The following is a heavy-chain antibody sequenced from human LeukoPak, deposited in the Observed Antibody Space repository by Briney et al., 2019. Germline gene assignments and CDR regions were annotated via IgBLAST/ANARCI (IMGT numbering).Heavy chain of an antibody. CDR3: ARLFVYGSGAEAYDY. D-gene: IGHD3-10*01. Sequence: PGGSLRLSCAASGFTFSSYSMNWVRQAPGKGLEWVSSISSSSSYIYYADSVRGRFTISRDNAKNSLYLQMDSLRAEDTAVYYCARLFVYGSGAEAYDYWGQGALVTVSP. J-gene: IGHJ4*02. V-gene: IGHV3-21*06. CDR2: ISSSSSYI. CDR1: GFTFSSYS.